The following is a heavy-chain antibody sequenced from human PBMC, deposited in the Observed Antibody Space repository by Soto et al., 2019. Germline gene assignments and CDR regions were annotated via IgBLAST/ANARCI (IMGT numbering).Heavy chain of an antibody. J-gene: IGHJ5*02. CDR2: IYPGDSDT. CDR3: ARPLRGYSDLDT. Sequence: YGGGWVRKMPGKGLEWMGIIYPGDSDTRYSPSFQGQVTISADKSISTAYLQWSSLKASDTAMYYCARPLRGYSDLDTWGQATLVTVS. V-gene: IGHV5-51*01. CDR1: YG. D-gene: IGHD5-18*01.